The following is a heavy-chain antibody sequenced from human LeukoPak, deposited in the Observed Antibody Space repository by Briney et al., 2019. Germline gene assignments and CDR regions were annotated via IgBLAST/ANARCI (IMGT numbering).Heavy chain of an antibody. J-gene: IGHJ3*02. D-gene: IGHD2-2*01. CDR1: GGSISSYY. CDR3: ARHGPTYYQKAFDI. CDR2: IYYIGST. Sequence: PSETLSLTCTVSGGSISSYYWSWIRQPPGKGLEWIGHIYYIGSTNCNPSLRSRVTISVDTSKNQFSLKLSSVTAADTAVYYCARHGPTYYQKAFDIWGQGTIVTVSS. V-gene: IGHV4-59*08.